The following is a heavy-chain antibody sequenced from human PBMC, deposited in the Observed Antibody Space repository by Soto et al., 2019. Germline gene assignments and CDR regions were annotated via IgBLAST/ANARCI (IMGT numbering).Heavy chain of an antibody. D-gene: IGHD6-13*01. V-gene: IGHV3-49*04. Sequence: SLRLSCTASGFTFGDYAMSWVRQAPGKGLEWVGFIRSKAYGGTTEYAASVKGRFTISRDDSKSIAYLQMNSLKTEDTAVYYCTRSSSSWSHYGMDVWGQGTTVTVSS. CDR2: IRSKAYGGTT. J-gene: IGHJ6*02. CDR1: GFTFGDYA. CDR3: TRSSSSWSHYGMDV.